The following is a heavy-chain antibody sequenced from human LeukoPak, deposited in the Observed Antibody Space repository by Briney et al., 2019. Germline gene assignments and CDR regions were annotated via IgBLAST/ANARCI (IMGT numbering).Heavy chain of an antibody. D-gene: IGHD6-6*01. V-gene: IGHV3-7*01. CDR2: IKQDGSRR. J-gene: IGHJ4*02. Sequence: GGSLRLSCAASGFTFSTSWMAWVRQAPGKGLEWVANIKQDGSRRYYVDSVKGRFTISRDNAKNSLYLQMNNLRAEDTAVYYCARGAFDYISSSGEWMGDYWGQGTLVTVSS. CDR3: ARGAFDYISSSGEWMGDY. CDR1: GFTFSTSW.